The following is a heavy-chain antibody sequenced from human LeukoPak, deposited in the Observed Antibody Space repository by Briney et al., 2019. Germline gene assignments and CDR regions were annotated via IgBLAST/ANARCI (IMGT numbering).Heavy chain of an antibody. J-gene: IGHJ3*02. Sequence: GGSLRLSCITSGFTFNRNGMSWVRLAPGKGLEWVANINQDGSAANYVDSVKGRFTISRDNTKNSLYLQMNSLRVEDTAVYYCGGDDFNCGGDLFAIWGQGTVVTVSS. D-gene: IGHD2-21*01. V-gene: IGHV3-7*01. CDR2: INQDGSAA. CDR3: GGDDFNCGGDLFAI. CDR1: GFTFNRNG.